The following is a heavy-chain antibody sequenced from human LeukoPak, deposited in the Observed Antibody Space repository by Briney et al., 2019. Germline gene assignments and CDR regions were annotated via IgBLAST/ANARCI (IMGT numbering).Heavy chain of an antibody. D-gene: IGHD4-23*01. V-gene: IGHV3-53*01. J-gene: IGHJ4*02. CDR3: ARDAGYGGNSPNYFDY. Sequence: PGGSLRLSCAASGFTVSSNYMSWVRQAPGKGLEWVSVIYSGGSTYYADSVKGRFTISRDNSKNTLYLQMNSLRAEDTAVYYCARDAGYGGNSPNYFDYWGQGTLVTVSS. CDR1: GFTVSSNY. CDR2: IYSGGST.